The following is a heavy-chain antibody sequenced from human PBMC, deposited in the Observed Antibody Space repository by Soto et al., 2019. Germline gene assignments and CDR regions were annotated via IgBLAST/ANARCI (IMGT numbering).Heavy chain of an antibody. D-gene: IGHD6-13*01. CDR1: GGSISSYY. Sequence: QVQLQESGPGLVKPSETLSLTCTVSGGSISSYYWGWIRQPPGKGLEWIGYVYYTGTTHFNPSLKSRVSMSVDTSKNQFDLKLSSVTTADTAVYYCARAAAADYWGQGTLVTVSS. J-gene: IGHJ4*02. CDR3: ARAAAADY. V-gene: IGHV4-59*01. CDR2: VYYTGTT.